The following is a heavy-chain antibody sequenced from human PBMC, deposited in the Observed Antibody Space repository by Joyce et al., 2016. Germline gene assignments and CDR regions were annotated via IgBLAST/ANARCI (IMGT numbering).Heavy chain of an antibody. Sequence: QLQLQESGPGLVKPSETLSLTCSVSGGSISSNYYFWGWIRQPRGKGLEWIGTVSSSGSAHYSPSLESRLTIFLDTSKNHFSLRLGSVTAADSAVCYCARALSDYYDATGFQNWFDPWGQGTLVTVSS. CDR2: VSSSGSA. J-gene: IGHJ5*02. D-gene: IGHD3-22*01. CDR3: ARALSDYYDATGFQNWFDP. CDR1: GGSISSNYYF. V-gene: IGHV4-39*07.